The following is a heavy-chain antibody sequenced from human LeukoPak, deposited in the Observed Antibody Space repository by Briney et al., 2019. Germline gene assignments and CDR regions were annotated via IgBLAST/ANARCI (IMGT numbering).Heavy chain of an antibody. D-gene: IGHD6-19*01. Sequence: GRSLRLSCAASGFTFSNFGMHWVRQAPGKGLEWEAIISYDGTNNNYADSVKGRFTISRDNSKNTLYLQMNSLRAEDTAVYYCAKERRETVVGTVYFQHWGQGTLVTVSS. V-gene: IGHV3-30*18. CDR1: GFTFSNFG. CDR2: ISYDGTNN. J-gene: IGHJ1*01. CDR3: AKERRETVVGTVYFQH.